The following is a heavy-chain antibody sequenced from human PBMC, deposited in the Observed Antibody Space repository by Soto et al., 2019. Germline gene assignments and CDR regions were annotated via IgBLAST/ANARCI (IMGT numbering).Heavy chain of an antibody. D-gene: IGHD4-17*01. CDR1: GFTFSTYW. J-gene: IGHJ6*02. Sequence: GGSLRLSCAASGFTFSTYWMHWVRQAPGKGLVWVSRLNSDGSSTNYADSVKGRFTISRDNAKNTLYLQMNSLRAEDTAVYYCAKTTVTSHSYFYSMDVWGQGTTVTVSS. CDR2: LNSDGSST. CDR3: AKTTVTSHSYFYSMDV. V-gene: IGHV3-74*01.